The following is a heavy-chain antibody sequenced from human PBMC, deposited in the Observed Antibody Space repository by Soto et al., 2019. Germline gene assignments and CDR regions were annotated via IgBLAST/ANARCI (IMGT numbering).Heavy chain of an antibody. J-gene: IGHJ6*03. V-gene: IGHV3-21*01. CDR2: INYKSHI. Sequence: EVQLVESGGGLVKPGGSLRLPGAASGLTSIGFTLNWFRQPPGKGRGWVSSINYKSHIDYADSVKGRFTISRDNAKNSLYLQMNSLRAEDTAVYFCARDLIYAGYYYYMDVWGIGTTVTVSS. D-gene: IGHD3-10*01. CDR3: ARDLIYAGYYYYMDV. CDR1: GLTSIGFT.